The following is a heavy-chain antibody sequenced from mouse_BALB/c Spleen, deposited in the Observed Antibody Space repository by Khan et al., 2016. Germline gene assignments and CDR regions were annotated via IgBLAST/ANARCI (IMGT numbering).Heavy chain of an antibody. CDR3: ASYYGNDAY. V-gene: IGHV1-7*01. CDR2: INPSTGYT. CDR1: GYTFTSYW. J-gene: IGHJ3*01. Sequence: VQLVESGAELAKPGASVKMSCKASGYTFTSYWMHWVKQRPGQGLEWIGYINPSTGYTEYNQKFKDKATLTADKSSSTAYMQLSSLTSEDSAVYYCASYYGNDAYWGQGTLVTVSA. D-gene: IGHD2-2*01.